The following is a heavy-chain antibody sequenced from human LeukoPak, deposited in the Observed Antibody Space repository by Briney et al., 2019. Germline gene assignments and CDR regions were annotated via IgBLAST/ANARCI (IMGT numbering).Heavy chain of an antibody. J-gene: IGHJ5*02. V-gene: IGHV6-1*01. CDR1: GDSVSSNSAA. Sequence: SQTLSLTCAISGDSVSSNSAAWNWIRQSPSRGLEWLGRTYYRSKWYNDYAVSVKSRITINPDTSKNQFSLQLSSVTAADTAVYYCARWQEGPNWFDPWGQGTLVTVSS. CDR3: ARWQEGPNWFDP. CDR2: TYYRSKWYN.